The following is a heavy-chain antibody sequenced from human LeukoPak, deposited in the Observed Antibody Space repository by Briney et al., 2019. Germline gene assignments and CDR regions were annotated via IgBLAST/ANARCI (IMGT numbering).Heavy chain of an antibody. D-gene: IGHD4-17*01. Sequence: PSQTLSLTCTVSGGSISSGGYYWSWIRQHPGKGLEWIGYIYYSRSTYYNPSLKSRVNISVATSQNQFSLELSSVNAGDTDVYYCARDYEDDGAVGMDVWGQGTTVTVSS. V-gene: IGHV4-31*03. J-gene: IGHJ6*02. CDR3: ARDYEDDGAVGMDV. CDR2: IYYSRST. CDR1: GGSISSGGYY.